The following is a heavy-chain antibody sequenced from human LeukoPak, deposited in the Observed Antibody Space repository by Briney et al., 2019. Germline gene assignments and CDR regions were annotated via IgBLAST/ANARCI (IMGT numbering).Heavy chain of an antibody. CDR2: INPTGGST. CDR1: GYTLTNYY. CDR3: ARDLPTINSGTWYFGY. Sequence: ASVKVSCKASGYTLTNYYMHWVRQAPGRALEWMGVINPTGGSTDYAQKFQGRLTMTRDTSTSTVYMELSSLRSEDTAMYYCARDLPTINSGTWYFGYWGQGTLVSVSS. V-gene: IGHV1-46*01. J-gene: IGHJ4*02. D-gene: IGHD6-13*01.